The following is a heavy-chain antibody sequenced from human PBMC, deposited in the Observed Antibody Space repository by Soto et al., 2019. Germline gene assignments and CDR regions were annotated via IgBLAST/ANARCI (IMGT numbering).Heavy chain of an antibody. CDR3: VRDKRDLRFLEWSYYFDY. CDR1: GFTFSSYA. V-gene: IGHV3-30-3*01. D-gene: IGHD3-3*01. J-gene: IGHJ4*02. CDR2: ISYDGSNK. Sequence: QVQLVESGGGVVQPGRSLRLSCAASGFTFSSYALHWVRQAPGKGLEWVALISYDGSNKYYADSVKGRFTISRDNSKNTLYLQMNSLRAEDTAVYYCVRDKRDLRFLEWSYYFDYWGQGTLVTVSS.